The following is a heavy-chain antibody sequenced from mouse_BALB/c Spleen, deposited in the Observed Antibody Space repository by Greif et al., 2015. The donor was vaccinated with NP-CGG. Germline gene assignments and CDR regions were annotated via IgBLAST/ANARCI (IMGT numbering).Heavy chain of an antibody. J-gene: IGHJ1*01. V-gene: IGHV2-2*02. CDR3: ARNSHSGYFDV. Sequence: QVQLQQPGPGLVQPSQSLSITCTVSGFSLTSCGVHWVRQSPGKGLEWLGVIWSGGSTDYNAAFISRLSISKDNSKGQVFFEMNSLQANDTAIYYCARNSHSGYFDVWGAGTTVTVSS. CDR2: IWSGGST. CDR1: GFSLTSCG.